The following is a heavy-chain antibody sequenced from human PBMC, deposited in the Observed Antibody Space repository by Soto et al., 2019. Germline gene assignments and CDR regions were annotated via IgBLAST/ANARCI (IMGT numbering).Heavy chain of an antibody. Sequence: QLQLQESGPGLVKPSETLSLTCTVSGGSISSSSYYWGWLRQPPGKGLEWIGSIYYSGSTYYNPSLKSRVTIPVDTSKNQFSLKLSSVTAADTAVYYCARGDLLYYFDYWGQGTLVTVSS. V-gene: IGHV4-39*01. CDR1: GGSISSSSYY. CDR3: ARGDLLYYFDY. J-gene: IGHJ4*02. CDR2: IYYSGST. D-gene: IGHD2-21*02.